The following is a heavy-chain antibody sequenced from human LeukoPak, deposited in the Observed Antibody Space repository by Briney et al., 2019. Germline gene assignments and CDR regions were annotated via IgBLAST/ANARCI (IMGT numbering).Heavy chain of an antibody. CDR3: TRVQLGGKNY. CDR1: GFTFSSYS. Sequence: GGSLRLSCAASGFTFSSYSMNWVRQAPGKGLEWVGFIRSKAYGGTTEYAASVKGRFTISRDDSKSIAYLQMNSLKTEDTAVYYCTRVQLGGKNYWGQGTLVTVSS. D-gene: IGHD2-15*01. V-gene: IGHV3-49*04. CDR2: IRSKAYGGTT. J-gene: IGHJ4*02.